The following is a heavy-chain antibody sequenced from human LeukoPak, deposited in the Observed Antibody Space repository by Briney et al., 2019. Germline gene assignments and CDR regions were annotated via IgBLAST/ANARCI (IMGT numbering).Heavy chain of an antibody. V-gene: IGHV4-39*01. Sequence: SETLSLTCTISGGSISSSSYYWGWIRQPPGKGLEWIGSIYYSGSTYYNPSLKSRVTISVDTSKNQFSLKLSSVTAADTAVYYCARRGILGFDYWGQGPRSPSPQ. CDR2: IYYSGST. D-gene: IGHD3-3*02. J-gene: IGHJ4*02. CDR1: GGSISSSSYY. CDR3: ARRGILGFDY.